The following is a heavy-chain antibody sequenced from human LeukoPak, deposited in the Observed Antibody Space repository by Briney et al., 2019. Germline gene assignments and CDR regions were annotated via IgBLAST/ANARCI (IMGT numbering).Heavy chain of an antibody. Sequence: GGSLRLSCAASGFTFSSYWMTWVRQTPGKGLEWVANIKQDGREKNYVDSVKGRFTVSRDNAKNSTYLQMNSLGVDETAVYYCVRDRALAHFDHWGQGALVTVSS. V-gene: IGHV3-7*01. J-gene: IGHJ4*02. CDR3: VRDRALAHFDH. D-gene: IGHD1-1*01. CDR1: GFTFSSYW. CDR2: IKQDGREK.